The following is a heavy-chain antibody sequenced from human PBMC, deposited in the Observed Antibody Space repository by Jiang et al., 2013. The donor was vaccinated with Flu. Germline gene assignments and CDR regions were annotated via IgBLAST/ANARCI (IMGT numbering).Heavy chain of an antibody. V-gene: IGHV1-46*03. CDR3: AVGITVAGTLFEDYGLDV. CDR2: STLVVGST. Sequence: QLVESGAEVKEPWASVKIPARLLDTPSLATICTGCDRPLDRGLSGWEQSTLVVGSTRYAQKFQGRVTMTRDRSTSTVYMELSSLRAEDTAIYYCAVGITVAGTLFEDYGLDVWGQGTTVTVSS. CDR1: DTPSLAT. D-gene: IGHD6-19*01. J-gene: IGHJ6*02.